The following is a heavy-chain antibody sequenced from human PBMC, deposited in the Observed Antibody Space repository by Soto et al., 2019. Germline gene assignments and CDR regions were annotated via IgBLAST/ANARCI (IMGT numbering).Heavy chain of an antibody. D-gene: IGHD3-10*01. CDR1: GFTFSSDS. Sequence: GVSLRLAWASSGFTFSSDSMKCVRQAPGKGLDWVSSISSSSSYIYYADSVKGRFTISRDNAKNSLYLQMNSLRAEDTAVYYCAREFRGSGSYYKVDDWGQGTLVTVSS. CDR3: AREFRGSGSYYKVDD. CDR2: ISSSSSYI. V-gene: IGHV3-21*01. J-gene: IGHJ4*02.